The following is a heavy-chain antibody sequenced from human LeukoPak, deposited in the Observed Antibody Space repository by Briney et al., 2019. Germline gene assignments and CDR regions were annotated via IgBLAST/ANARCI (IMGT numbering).Heavy chain of an antibody. CDR3: ARVRGYSHFMDY. D-gene: IGHD5-18*01. CDR1: GGSFSGYY. CDR2: INHSGST. Sequence: PSETLSLTCAVYGGSFSGYYWSWIRQPPGKGLEWIGEINHSGSTNYNPSLKSRVTISVDTSKNQFSLKLSSVTAADTAVYYCARVRGYSHFMDYWGQGTLVTVSS. J-gene: IGHJ4*02. V-gene: IGHV4-34*01.